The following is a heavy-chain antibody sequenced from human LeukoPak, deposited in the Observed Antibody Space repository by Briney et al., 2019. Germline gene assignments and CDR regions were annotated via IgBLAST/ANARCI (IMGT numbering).Heavy chain of an antibody. V-gene: IGHV4-38-2*02. CDR2: IYHSGST. CDR1: GYSISSGYY. J-gene: IGHJ1*01. CDR3: ARGTRSSGSCEYFQH. D-gene: IGHD3-10*01. Sequence: SETLSLTCTVSGYSISSGYYWGWIRQPPGKGLEWIGSIYHSGSTYYDPSLKSRVTISVDTSKNQFSLKLSSVTAANTAVYYCARGTRSSGSCEYFQHWGQGTLVTVSS.